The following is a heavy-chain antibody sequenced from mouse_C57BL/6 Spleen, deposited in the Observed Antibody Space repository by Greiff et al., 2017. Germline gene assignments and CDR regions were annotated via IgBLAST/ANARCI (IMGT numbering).Heavy chain of an antibody. CDR3: AYDYDAGVLAY. CDR2: IYPGDGDT. Sequence: VQLQQSGAELVKPGASVKISCTASGYAFSSYWMNWVKQRPGKGLEWIGQIYPGDGDTNYNGKFKGKATLTADKSSSTAYMQLSSLTSEESAVYFCAYDYDAGVLAYWGQGTLVTVSA. J-gene: IGHJ3*01. D-gene: IGHD2-4*01. V-gene: IGHV1-80*01. CDR1: GYAFSSYW.